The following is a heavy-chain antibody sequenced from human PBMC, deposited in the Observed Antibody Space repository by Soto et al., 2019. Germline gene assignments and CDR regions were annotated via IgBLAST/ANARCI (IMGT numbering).Heavy chain of an antibody. Sequence: QVQLVQSGAEVKKPGSSVRVSCKASGDTFTFYSINWLRHAPGLGLEWMGRINPILIMSNYAQRFQGRVTMTADKSTSTAYMELSSLRSEDTAMYYCASSYGSGYRAFDYWGQGALVTVSS. V-gene: IGHV1-69*02. CDR1: GDTFTFYS. J-gene: IGHJ4*02. CDR2: INPILIMS. CDR3: ASSYGSGYRAFDY. D-gene: IGHD3-10*01.